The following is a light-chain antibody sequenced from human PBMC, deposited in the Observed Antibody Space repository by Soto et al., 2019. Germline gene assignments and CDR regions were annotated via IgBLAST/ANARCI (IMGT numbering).Light chain of an antibody. Sequence: ALTQPASVSGSPGQSITISCTGTSSDLAIYNYVSWYQQQPGKAPKLMIYQVTNRPSGVSNRFSGSRSGNMASLTISGLQAEDEADYYCSSYTDSSNYVFGTGTKLTVL. J-gene: IGLJ1*01. CDR1: SSDLAIYNY. CDR2: QVT. V-gene: IGLV2-14*01. CDR3: SSYTDSSNYV.